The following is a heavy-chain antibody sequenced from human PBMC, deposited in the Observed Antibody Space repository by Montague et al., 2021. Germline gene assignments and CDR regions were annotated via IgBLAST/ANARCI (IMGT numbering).Heavy chain of an antibody. V-gene: IGHV4-39*07. J-gene: IGHJ5*02. CDR3: ARVFSSWYVGWFDP. CDR1: GASITSNIYY. Sequence: SETLSLTCTVSGASITSNIYYWGWIRQSPGKGLEWIGSIYYSGNSFYQPPPKSRITMAVDTSKNQFSLKLSSVTAADTAIYYCARVFSSWYVGWFDPWGQGTLVTVSS. D-gene: IGHD6-13*01. CDR2: IYYSGNS.